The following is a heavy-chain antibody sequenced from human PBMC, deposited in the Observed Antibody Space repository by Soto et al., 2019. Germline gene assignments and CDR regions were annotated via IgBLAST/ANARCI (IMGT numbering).Heavy chain of an antibody. CDR3: ARAHCSGGSCYSVQHWFDP. V-gene: IGHV4-4*02. CDR1: GGSISSGNW. D-gene: IGHD2-15*01. J-gene: IGHJ5*02. Sequence: SETLSLTCAVSGGSISSGNWWSWVRQPPGKGLEWIGEMYHSGSTNHNPSLKSRVTISVDKSKNQFSLKLSSVTAADTAVYYCARAHCSGGSCYSVQHWFDPWGQGTLVTVS. CDR2: MYHSGST.